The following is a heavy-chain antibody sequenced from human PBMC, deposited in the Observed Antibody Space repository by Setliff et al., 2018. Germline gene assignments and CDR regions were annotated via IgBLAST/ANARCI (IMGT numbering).Heavy chain of an antibody. V-gene: IGHV4-38-2*02. CDR1: GYPISRGFY. J-gene: IGHJ4*02. CDR3: ARAAARAEYSDTSAYLPFDF. CDR2: VYHSGSS. Sequence: SETLSLTCTVSGYPISRGFYWGWIRQSPGKGLEWIGSVYHSGSSYQNPSLRSRIAVSVDTSKNQFSLRPNSVTAADTAVYFCARAAARAEYSDTSAYLPFDFWGLGTLVTVSS. D-gene: IGHD3-16*01.